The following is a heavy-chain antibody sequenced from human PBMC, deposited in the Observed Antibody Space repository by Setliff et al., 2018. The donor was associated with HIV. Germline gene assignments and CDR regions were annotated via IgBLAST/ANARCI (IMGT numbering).Heavy chain of an antibody. CDR1: GYNFTSHD. J-gene: IGHJ3*02. CDR3: ATRAYDSSGYLRSRVSGAALDI. CDR2: FAPEYDKT. V-gene: IGHV1-24*01. Sequence: ASVKVSCKASGYNFTSHDINWVRQAPGKGLEWMGGFAPEYDKTFYAQKFQGRVTMSEDTSTDTAYMELSSLRSEDTAVYYCATRAYDSSGYLRSRVSGAALDIWGQGTMVTVSS. D-gene: IGHD3-22*01.